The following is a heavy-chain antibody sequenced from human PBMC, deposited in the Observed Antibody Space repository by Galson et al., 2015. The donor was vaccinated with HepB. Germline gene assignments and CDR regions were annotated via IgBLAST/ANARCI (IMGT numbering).Heavy chain of an antibody. CDR1: GFTFSGSA. CDR3: ARDHLYYDILTGYSARYFDY. J-gene: IGHJ4*02. Sequence: SLRLSCAASGFTFSGSAMHWVRQASRKGLEWVGRIRSKANSYATAYAASVKGRFTISRDDSKNTAYLQMNSLKTEDTAVYYCARDHLYYDILTGYSARYFDYWGQGALVSVAS. CDR2: IRSKANSYAT. V-gene: IGHV3-73*01. D-gene: IGHD3-9*01.